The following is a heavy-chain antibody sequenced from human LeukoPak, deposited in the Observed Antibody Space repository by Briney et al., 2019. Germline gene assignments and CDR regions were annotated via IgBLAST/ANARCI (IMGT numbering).Heavy chain of an antibody. V-gene: IGHV3-48*03. D-gene: IGHD6-13*01. Sequence: GGSLRLSCAASGFTFSSYEMNWVRQAPGKGLEWVSYISSSGSTIYYADSVKGRFTISRDNAKNSLYLQMNSLRAEDTAVYYCARAPSTVRSWYYFDYWGQGTLVTISS. J-gene: IGHJ4*02. CDR3: ARAPSTVRSWYYFDY. CDR2: ISSSGSTI. CDR1: GFTFSSYE.